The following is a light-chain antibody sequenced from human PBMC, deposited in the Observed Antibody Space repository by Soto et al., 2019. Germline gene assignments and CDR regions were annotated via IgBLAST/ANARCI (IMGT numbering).Light chain of an antibody. CDR3: KQSSSPPRT. V-gene: IGKV1-39*01. J-gene: IGKJ1*01. CDR2: AAS. Sequence: LSASVGDRVTIPCWGNQSTSSWLAWYQQQPRKAPKLLIYAASSLQSGVPGRFSGSGSGTDLTLTISSLQPEDFATYYCKQSSSPPRTSGQGTRWIS. CDR1: QSTSSW.